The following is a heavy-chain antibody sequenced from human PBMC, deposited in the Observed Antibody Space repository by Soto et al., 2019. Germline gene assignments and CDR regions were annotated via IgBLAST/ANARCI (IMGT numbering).Heavy chain of an antibody. CDR1: GFTFNSYS. CDR2: ISSSSSTI. J-gene: IGHJ4*02. V-gene: IGHV3-48*02. CDR3: ARAGYYGSGILL. Sequence: EVQLVESGGGLVQPGGSLRLSCAASGFTFNSYSMNWVRQAPGKGLEWVSYISSSSSTIYYADSVKGRFTIPRDNAKNSLYLQKNSLRDQDTAVYYCARAGYYGSGILLWGQVTLVTVSS. D-gene: IGHD3-10*01.